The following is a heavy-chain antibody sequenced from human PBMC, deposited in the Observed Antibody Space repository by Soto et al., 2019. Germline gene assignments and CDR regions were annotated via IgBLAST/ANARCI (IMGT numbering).Heavy chain of an antibody. J-gene: IGHJ4*02. Sequence: QVTLKESGPVLVKPTETLTLTCTVSGFSLSNARMCVSWIRQPPGKALEWLAHIFWNDETSYSPSLRSRLTISKDTSKSQVVLTMTNMDPVDTATYYCARPAHSSSWLSFSYWGQGTLVTVSS. CDR3: ARPAHSSSWLSFSY. D-gene: IGHD6-13*01. CDR2: IFWNDET. CDR1: GFSLSNARMC. V-gene: IGHV2-26*01.